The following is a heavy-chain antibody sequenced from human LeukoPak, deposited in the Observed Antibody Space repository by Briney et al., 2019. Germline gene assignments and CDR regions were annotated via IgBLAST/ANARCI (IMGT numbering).Heavy chain of an antibody. V-gene: IGHV4-31*02. CDR3: ARPQLGYGMAFDL. D-gene: IGHD2-15*01. J-gene: IGHJ3*01. Sequence: SWIRQHPGKGLEWIGYIYYSGSTYYNPSPKSRVTISVDTSKNQFSLKLSSVTAADTAVYYCARPQLGYGMAFDLWGQGTMVTVSS. CDR2: IYYSGST.